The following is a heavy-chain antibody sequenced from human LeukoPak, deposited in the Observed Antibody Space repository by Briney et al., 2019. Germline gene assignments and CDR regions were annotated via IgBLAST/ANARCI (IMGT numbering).Heavy chain of an antibody. CDR1: GGSISSGGYS. D-gene: IGHD5-12*01. CDR2: IYHSGST. V-gene: IGHV4-30-2*01. CDR3: ARRRYSVNWFDP. J-gene: IGHJ5*02. Sequence: PSQTLSLTCAVSGGSISSGGYSWSWIRQPPGKGLEWIGYIYHSGSTYYNPSLKSRVTISLDRSQNQFSLKLTSATAADTAVYYCARRRYSVNWFDPWGQGTLVTVSS.